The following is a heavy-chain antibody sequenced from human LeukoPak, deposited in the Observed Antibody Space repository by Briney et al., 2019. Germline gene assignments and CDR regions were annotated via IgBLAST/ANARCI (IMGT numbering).Heavy chain of an antibody. CDR3: VFRGERITMIGPDY. CDR1: GYTLTELS. J-gene: IGHJ4*02. D-gene: IGHD3-22*01. Sequence: ASVKVSCKVSGYTLTELSMHWVRQAPGKGLEWMGGFDPEDGETIYAQKFQGRVTMTEDTSTDTAYMELSSLRSEDTAVYYCVFRGERITMIGPDYWGQGTLVTVSS. V-gene: IGHV1-24*01. CDR2: FDPEDGET.